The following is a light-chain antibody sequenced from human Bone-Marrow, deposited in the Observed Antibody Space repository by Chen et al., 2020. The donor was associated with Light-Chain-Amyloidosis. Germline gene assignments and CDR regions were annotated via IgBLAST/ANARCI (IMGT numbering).Light chain of an antibody. V-gene: IGLV2-14*03. J-gene: IGLJ2*01. CDR1: SSDVGGYNH. CDR3: SSYTSSRTLV. Sequence: QSALTQPASVSGSPGPSITISCPGTSSDVGGYNHVSWYQQHPGKAPKLMIYDVSNRPSGVSKRSSGSKSGNTASLTISGLQAEDEADYYCSSYTSSRTLVFGGGTKLTVL. CDR2: DVS.